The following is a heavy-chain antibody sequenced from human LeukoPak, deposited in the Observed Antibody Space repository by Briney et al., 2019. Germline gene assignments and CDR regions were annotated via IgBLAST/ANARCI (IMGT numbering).Heavy chain of an antibody. CDR2: ISAYNGNT. D-gene: IGHD3-10*01. V-gene: IGHV1-18*01. CDR3: ARGRRVTMVRGRGWFDP. J-gene: IGHJ5*02. Sequence: GASVKVSCKASGYTFTSYGISWVPQAPGQGLEWMGWISAYNGNTNYAQKLQGRVTMTTDTSTSTAYRELRSLRSEDTAVYYCARGRRVTMVRGRGWFDPWGQGTLVTVSS. CDR1: GYTFTSYG.